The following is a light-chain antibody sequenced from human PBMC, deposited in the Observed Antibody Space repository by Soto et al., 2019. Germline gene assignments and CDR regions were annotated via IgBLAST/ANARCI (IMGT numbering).Light chain of an antibody. J-gene: IGKJ4*01. CDR2: DAS. V-gene: IGKV1-33*01. CDR3: QQYDNLPIT. CDR1: QDISNY. Sequence: DIQMTQSPSSLSASVGDRVTITCQASQDISNYLNWYQQKPGKAPKLLIYDASNLETGVPSRFSGSGSGTDFTITIISLQPEDIATYYCQQYDNLPITFGGGTKVEIK.